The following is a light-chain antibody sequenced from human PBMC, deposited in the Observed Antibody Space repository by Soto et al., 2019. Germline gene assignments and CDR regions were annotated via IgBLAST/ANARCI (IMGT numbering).Light chain of an antibody. CDR1: NIGTKN. V-gene: IGLV3-21*02. J-gene: IGLJ3*02. Sequence: SYELTQAPSVSVAPGQTARIPCGGNNIGTKNVHWHQQKPGQAPVLVVFNNGDRPSGIPERFSGSNSGNTATLTISRVEAGDEADYYCQVWDNTNDYQVFGGGTQLTVL. CDR2: NNG. CDR3: QVWDNTNDYQV.